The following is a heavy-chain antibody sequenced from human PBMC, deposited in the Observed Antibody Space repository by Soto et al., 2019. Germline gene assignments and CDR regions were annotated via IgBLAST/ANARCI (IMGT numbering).Heavy chain of an antibody. Sequence: GGSLRLSGAAWGLMFSDYAITWARHSPWKELEWVSGLLRPGISTYYADSVKGRFTISADTSANTVYLQMDILRAEDTHVYYCTQDARANDAIWLMDSWGE. CDR1: GLMFSDYA. V-gene: IGHV3-23*01. CDR2: LLRPGIST. CDR3: TQDARANDAIWLMDS. J-gene: IGHJ5*02. D-gene: IGHD3-16*01.